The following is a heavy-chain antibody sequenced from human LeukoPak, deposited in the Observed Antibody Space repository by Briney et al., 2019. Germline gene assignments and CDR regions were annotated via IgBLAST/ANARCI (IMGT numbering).Heavy chain of an antibody. CDR1: GFTFSSYA. V-gene: IGHV3-23*01. J-gene: IGHJ4*02. CDR3: ASSGWYYFDY. Sequence: SRGSLRLSCAASGFTFSSYAMSWVRQAPGKGLEWVSAISGSGGSTYYADSVKGRFTISRDNAKNSLYLQMNSLGAEDTAVYYCASSGWYYFDYWGQGTLVTVSS. D-gene: IGHD6-19*01. CDR2: ISGSGGST.